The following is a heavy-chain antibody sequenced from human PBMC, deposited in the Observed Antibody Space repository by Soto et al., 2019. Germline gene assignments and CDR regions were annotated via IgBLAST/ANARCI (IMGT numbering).Heavy chain of an antibody. CDR2: ISYDGSNK. V-gene: IGHV3-30*18. CDR1: GFTFSSYG. J-gene: IGHJ3*02. Sequence: QVQLVESGGGVVQPGRSLRLSCAASGFTFSSYGMHWVRQAPGKGLEWVAVISYDGSNKYYADSVKGRFTISRDNSKNTLYLQMNSLRAEDTAVYYCAKRDQQDYGDYHDAFDIWGQGTMVTVSS. CDR3: AKRDQQDYGDYHDAFDI. D-gene: IGHD4-17*01.